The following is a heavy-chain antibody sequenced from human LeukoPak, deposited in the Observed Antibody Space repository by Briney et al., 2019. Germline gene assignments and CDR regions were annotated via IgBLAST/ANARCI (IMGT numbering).Heavy chain of an antibody. CDR2: ISGGVADT. D-gene: IGHD1-14*01. CDR1: GLAFSSST. J-gene: IGHJ4*02. CDR3: AGRPSGPGLAPLDY. Sequence: GGALRLSCAASGLAFSSSTMSWVRQAPGKGLECVSIISGGVADTYYTDSVTGRVTVSRDTSKTHLFLQMNPLRAEDTAVYYCAGRPSGPGLAPLDYWGQGALVTVSS. V-gene: IGHV3-23*01.